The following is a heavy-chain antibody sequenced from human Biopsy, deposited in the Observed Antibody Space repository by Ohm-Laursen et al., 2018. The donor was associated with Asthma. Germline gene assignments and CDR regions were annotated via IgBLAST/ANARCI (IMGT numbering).Heavy chain of an antibody. D-gene: IGHD6-19*01. CDR1: GFDFSDYT. V-gene: IGHV3-21*01. J-gene: IGHJ4*02. CDR3: AKEGVAGTHIED. CDR2: ISSLSRYK. Sequence: SLRLSCAASGFDFSDYTMNWVRQAPGKGLEWVSSISSLSRYKYYSDSLRGRVTISRDNAKSSLHLQMSSLRAEDTAVYYCAKEGVAGTHIEDWGQGTLVTVSS.